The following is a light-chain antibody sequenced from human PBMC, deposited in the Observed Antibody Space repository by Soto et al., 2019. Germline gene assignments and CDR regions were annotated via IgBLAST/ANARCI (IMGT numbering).Light chain of an antibody. CDR2: DAS. CDR3: QQYNSYPCT. J-gene: IGKJ2*02. CDR1: QSISSW. V-gene: IGKV1-5*01. Sequence: DIQMTQSPSTQSASVGDRVTITCRASQSISSWLAWYQQKPGKAPKLLIYDASSLESGVPSRFSGSGSGTEFTLTISSLQPDDFATYYCQQYNSYPCTFGQGTKLEIK.